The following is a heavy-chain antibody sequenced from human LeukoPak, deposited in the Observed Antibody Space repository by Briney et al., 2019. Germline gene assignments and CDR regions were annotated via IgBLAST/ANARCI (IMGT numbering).Heavy chain of an antibody. Sequence: PGRSLRLSCAASGFTFSSYGMHWVRQAPGKGLEWVAVISYDGSNKYYADSVKGRFTISRDNSKNTLYLQMNSPRAEDTAVYYCAKDLSLVPAATSDFDYWGQGTLVTVSS. CDR3: AKDLSLVPAATSDFDY. CDR2: ISYDGSNK. J-gene: IGHJ4*02. D-gene: IGHD2-2*01. V-gene: IGHV3-30*18. CDR1: GFTFSSYG.